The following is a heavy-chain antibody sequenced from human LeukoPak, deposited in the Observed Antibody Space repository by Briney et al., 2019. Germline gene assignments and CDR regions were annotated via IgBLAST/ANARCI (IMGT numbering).Heavy chain of an antibody. CDR3: ERDAVTRVWFDP. V-gene: IGHV4-38-2*02. CDR2: INQSWST. J-gene: IGHJ5*02. D-gene: IGHD3-16*01. CDR1: GYSITIGYY. Sequence: PSETLSLTCAVSGYSITIGYYWGWIRQPPGKGLGWIGCINQSWSTYYNPPRKGRGTISVDTSKNQLSLKLNSVTAADTAVYYCERDAVTRVWFDPWGQGGLVIVSS.